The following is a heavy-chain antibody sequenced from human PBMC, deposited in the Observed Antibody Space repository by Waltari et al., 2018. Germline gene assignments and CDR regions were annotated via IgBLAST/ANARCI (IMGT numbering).Heavy chain of an antibody. J-gene: IGHJ4*02. CDR1: GFTFGDYA. CDR3: AVSEQQLVPPVGY. CDR2: IRSKAYSGTT. D-gene: IGHD6-13*01. Sequence: VQLVESGGGLVQPGRSLRLSCTASGFTFGDYAMSWVRPAPGKGLEWVGFIRSKAYSGTTEYAASVKGKFTMSRDASKSSAYLQMNSLESEGTAGYYGAVSEQQLVPPVGYWGQGTLVTVSS. V-gene: IGHV3-49*04.